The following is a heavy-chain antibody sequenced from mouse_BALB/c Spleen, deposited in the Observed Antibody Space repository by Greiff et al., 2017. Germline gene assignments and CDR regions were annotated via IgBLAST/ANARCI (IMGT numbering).Heavy chain of an antibody. CDR2: ISYSGST. Sequence: VQLQQSGPGLVKPSQSLSLTCTVTGYSITSDYAWNWIRQFPGNKLEWMGYISYSGSTSYNPSLKSRISITRDTSKNQFFLQLNSVTTEDTATYYCARLDDDYAMDYWGQGTSVTVSS. J-gene: IGHJ4*01. D-gene: IGHD2-12*01. CDR3: ARLDDDYAMDY. CDR1: GYSITSDYA. V-gene: IGHV3-2*02.